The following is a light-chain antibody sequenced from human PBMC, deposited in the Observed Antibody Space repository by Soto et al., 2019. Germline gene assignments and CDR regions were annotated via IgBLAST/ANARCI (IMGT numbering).Light chain of an antibody. J-gene: IGKJ4*01. Sequence: EIVFTQSPATLSLSPGERATLSCRASQSVSSYLAWYQQKLGQAPRLLIYDASNRATGIPARFSGSGSGTDFTLTISSLEPEDFAVYYCQQRSNWPPALTFGGGTKVDI. CDR3: QQRSNWPPALT. V-gene: IGKV3-11*01. CDR2: DAS. CDR1: QSVSSY.